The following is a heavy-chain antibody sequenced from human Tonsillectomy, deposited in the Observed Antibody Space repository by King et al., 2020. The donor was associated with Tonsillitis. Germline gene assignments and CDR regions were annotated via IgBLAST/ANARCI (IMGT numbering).Heavy chain of an antibody. J-gene: IGHJ4*02. Sequence: QLQESGPGLVKPSETLSLTCSVSGGTISSTSYYWGWIRQPPGKGLEWIGSIYYSGSTYYNPSLKSRVTISVDTSKNQFSLKLSSVTAADTAVYYCASDAYVDTAIALDYWGQGTLVTVSS. V-gene: IGHV4-39*01. CDR2: IYYSGST. CDR1: GGTISSTSYY. CDR3: ASDAYVDTAIALDY. D-gene: IGHD5-18*01.